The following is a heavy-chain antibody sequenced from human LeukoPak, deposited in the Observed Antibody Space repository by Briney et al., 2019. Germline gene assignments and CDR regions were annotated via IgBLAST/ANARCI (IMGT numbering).Heavy chain of an antibody. CDR1: GGTFSSYA. Sequence: GASVKVSCKASGGTFSSYAISWVRQAPGQGLEWMGRIIPILGTANYAQKFQGRVTITTDESTSTAYMELSSLRSEDTAVYYCARGGLRFLEWLLNYWGQGTLVTVSS. CDR2: IIPILGTA. CDR3: ARGGLRFLEWLLNY. V-gene: IGHV1-69*11. D-gene: IGHD3-3*01. J-gene: IGHJ4*02.